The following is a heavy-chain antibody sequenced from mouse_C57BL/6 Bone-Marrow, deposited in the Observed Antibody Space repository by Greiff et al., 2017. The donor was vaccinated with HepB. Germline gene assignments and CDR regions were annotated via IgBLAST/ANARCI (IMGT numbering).Heavy chain of an antibody. CDR1: GYTFTSYW. V-gene: IGHV1-59*01. CDR3: ARENSNYFDD. J-gene: IGHJ2*01. CDR2: IDTSDSYN. Sequence: VQLQQPGAELVRPGTSVKLSCKASGYTFTSYWMHWVKQRPGQGLEWIGVIDTSDSYNNYNQKFKGKATLTVDTSSSTAYMQLSSLTSEDSAVYYCARENSNYFDDWGKGTTLTVSS. D-gene: IGHD2-5*01.